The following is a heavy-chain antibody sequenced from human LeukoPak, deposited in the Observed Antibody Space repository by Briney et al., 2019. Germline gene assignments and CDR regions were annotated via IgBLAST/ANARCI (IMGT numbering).Heavy chain of an antibody. Sequence: GGSLRLSCAASGFTFSSYAMHWVRQAPGKGLEWVAVISYDGSNKYYADSVKGRFTISRDNSKNTLYLQMNSLRAEDTAVYYCARAPSPSHYYGSGSYYRDWGQGTLVTVSS. D-gene: IGHD3-10*01. J-gene: IGHJ4*02. CDR1: GFTFSSYA. CDR3: ARAPSPSHYYGSGSYYRD. CDR2: ISYDGSNK. V-gene: IGHV3-30-3*01.